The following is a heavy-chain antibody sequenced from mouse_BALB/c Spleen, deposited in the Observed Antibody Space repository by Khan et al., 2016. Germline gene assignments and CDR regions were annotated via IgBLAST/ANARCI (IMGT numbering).Heavy chain of an antibody. Sequence: QVQLQQSGAELARPGASVKLSCKASGYTFTSYWMQWVKQRPGQGLEWIGAIYPGDGDTRYTQKFKGKATLTEDKSSSTAYMQLSSLASEDSSVYYCARSDCDYWGQGTTLTVSS. CDR1: GYTFTSYW. D-gene: IGHD2-4*01. CDR2: IYPGDGDT. V-gene: IGHV1-87*01. CDR3: ARSDCDY. J-gene: IGHJ2*01.